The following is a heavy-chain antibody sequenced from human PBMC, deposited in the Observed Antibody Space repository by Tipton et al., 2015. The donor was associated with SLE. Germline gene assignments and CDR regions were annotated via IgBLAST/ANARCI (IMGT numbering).Heavy chain of an antibody. CDR2: IYYSGST. Sequence: WVRQPPGKEPEWIGSIYYSGSTYYTPSLKSRVTTSVDTSKNQFSLQLNSVTPEDTAVYYCARGSYTSVWHWGQGILVTVSS. D-gene: IGHD6-19*01. V-gene: IGHV4-39*01. J-gene: IGHJ4*02. CDR3: ARGSYTSVWH.